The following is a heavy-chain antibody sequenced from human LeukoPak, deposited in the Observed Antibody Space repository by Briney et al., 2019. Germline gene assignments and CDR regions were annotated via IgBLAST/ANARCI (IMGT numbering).Heavy chain of an antibody. CDR3: ARGWGRAVAGNFY. Sequence: SSETLSLTCAVYGGSLSGYYWSWIRQPPGKGLEGIGEINQSGGTNYNPSLKSRVSISVDTSKSQFSLKLSSVTAADTAVYYCARGWGRAVAGNFYWGRGTPVTVSS. V-gene: IGHV4-34*01. CDR1: GGSLSGYY. CDR2: INQSGGT. J-gene: IGHJ4*02. D-gene: IGHD6-19*01.